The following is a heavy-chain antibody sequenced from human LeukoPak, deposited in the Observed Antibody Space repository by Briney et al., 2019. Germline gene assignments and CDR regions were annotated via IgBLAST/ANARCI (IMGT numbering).Heavy chain of an antibody. CDR3: AKDPHGGSGSYYFDY. J-gene: IGHJ4*02. CDR2: ISGSGGST. V-gene: IGHV3-23*01. D-gene: IGHD3-10*01. Sequence: GGSLRLSCAASGFTFSSYAMSWVRQAPGKGLEWVSAISGSGGSTYYADSVKGRFTISRDNSKNTLYLQMNSLRAEDTAVYYCAKDPHGGSGSYYFDYWGQGTLVTVSS. CDR1: GFTFSSYA.